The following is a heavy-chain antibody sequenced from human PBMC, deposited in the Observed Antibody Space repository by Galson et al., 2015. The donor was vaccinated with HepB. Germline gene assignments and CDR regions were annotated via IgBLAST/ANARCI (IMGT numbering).Heavy chain of an antibody. Sequence: SLRLSCAASGFTFSSYAMSWVRQAPGKGLEWVSAISGSGGSTYYADSVKGRFTISRDNSKNTLYLQMNSLRAEDTAVYYCAKDHGLAAAGSNYYYYGMDVWGQGTTVTVSS. CDR2: ISGSGGST. V-gene: IGHV3-23*01. CDR3: AKDHGLAAAGSNYYYYGMDV. D-gene: IGHD6-13*01. J-gene: IGHJ6*02. CDR1: GFTFSSYA.